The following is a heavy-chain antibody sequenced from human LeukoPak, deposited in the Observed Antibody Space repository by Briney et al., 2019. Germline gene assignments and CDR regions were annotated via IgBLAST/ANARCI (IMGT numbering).Heavy chain of an antibody. J-gene: IGHJ5*02. CDR1: GFTFSSYS. Sequence: GGSLRLSCAASGFTFSSYSMNWVRQAPGKGLEWVSYISSSSSTIYYADSVKGRFTISRDNAKSSLYLQMNSLRAEDTAVYYCARGGGAAVSGWFDPWGQGTLVTVSS. D-gene: IGHD6-13*01. V-gene: IGHV3-48*01. CDR2: ISSSSSTI. CDR3: ARGGGAAVSGWFDP.